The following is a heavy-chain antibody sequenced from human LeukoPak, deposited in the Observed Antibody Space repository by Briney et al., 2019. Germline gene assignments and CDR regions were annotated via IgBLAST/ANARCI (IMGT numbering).Heavy chain of an antibody. V-gene: IGHV1-46*01. CDR3: ARDQEGFDY. J-gene: IGHJ4*02. CDR1: GYTFTSNY. CDR2: IYPRDGST. Sequence: ASVKVSCKASGYTFTSNYIHWARQAPGQGLEWMGMIYPRDGSTSYAQKFQGRVTVTRDTSTSTVHMEPSGLRSEDTAVYYCARDQEGFDYWGQGTLVTVSS.